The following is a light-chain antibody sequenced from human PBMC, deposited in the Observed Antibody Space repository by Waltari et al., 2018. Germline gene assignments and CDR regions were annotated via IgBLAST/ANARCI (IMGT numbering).Light chain of an antibody. CDR2: VNSDGSH. J-gene: IGLJ3*02. CDR3: QTGGHGTWV. V-gene: IGLV4-69*01. Sequence: QLVLTQSPSASASLGASVKLTCTLSSGHSSNVIAWLQQQPEKGPRFLMKVNSDGSHRKGDGIPDRFAGSSSGGERYLSISSRQSEDEADYFCQTGGHGTWVFGGGTKLTVL. CDR1: SGHSSNV.